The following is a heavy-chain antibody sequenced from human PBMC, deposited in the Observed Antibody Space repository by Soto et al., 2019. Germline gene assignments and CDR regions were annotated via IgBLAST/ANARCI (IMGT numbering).Heavy chain of an antibody. V-gene: IGHV3-30*18. CDR1: GFTSSTYG. CDR3: AKIRSGWYGGAFDD. CDR2: ISYDGNNR. D-gene: IGHD6-19*01. Sequence: QVKLVESGGGVVQPGRSLRLSCAASGFTSSTYGMHWVRQAPGKGLEWVAVISYDGNNRYYIDSVKGRFTISRDKSKNTLYLQMNSLRAEDTAVYYCAKIRSGWYGGAFDDWGRGTLVTVSS. J-gene: IGHJ4*02.